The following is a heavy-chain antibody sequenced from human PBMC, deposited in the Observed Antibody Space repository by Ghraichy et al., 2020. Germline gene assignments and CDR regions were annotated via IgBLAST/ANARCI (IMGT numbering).Heavy chain of an antibody. CDR1: GSTFSGYD. V-gene: IGHV3-13*01. Sequence: GGSLRLSCAASGSTFSGYDMHWVRQVTGKGLEWVSAIRTDGATYYSGSVEGRFTISSENAKNSLYLQMNSLRAGDTAVYYCARAPITMARGLYYWGQGTRVTGSS. J-gene: IGHJ4*02. D-gene: IGHD3-10*01. CDR2: IRTDGAT. CDR3: ARAPITMARGLYY.